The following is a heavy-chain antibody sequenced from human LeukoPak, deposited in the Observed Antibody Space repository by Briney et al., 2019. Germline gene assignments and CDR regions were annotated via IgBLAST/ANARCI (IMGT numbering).Heavy chain of an antibody. V-gene: IGHV3-7*01. Sequence: GGSLRLSCAASGFTFSSYWMSWVRQAPGKGLEWVANIKQDGSEKYYVDSVKGRFTISRDNAKISLYLQMNSLRAEDTAVYYCARVREARHYYYYYYMDVWGKGTTVTISS. CDR3: ARVREARHYYYYYYMDV. CDR1: GFTFSSYW. CDR2: IKQDGSEK. J-gene: IGHJ6*03. D-gene: IGHD1-26*01.